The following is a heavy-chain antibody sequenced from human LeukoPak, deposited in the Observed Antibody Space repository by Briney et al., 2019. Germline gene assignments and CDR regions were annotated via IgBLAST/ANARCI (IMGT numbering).Heavy chain of an antibody. Sequence: GESLKISCQGSGYSFTTYWIDWVRQMPGKGLECMGIIYPGDSDTRYSPSFQGQVTISVDKSISVAYLQWTSLKASDTAMYYCARHVGPYSSSWYLDYWAQGILVTVSS. V-gene: IGHV5-51*01. CDR1: GYSFTTYW. CDR2: IYPGDSDT. J-gene: IGHJ4*02. CDR3: ARHVGPYSSSWYLDY. D-gene: IGHD6-13*01.